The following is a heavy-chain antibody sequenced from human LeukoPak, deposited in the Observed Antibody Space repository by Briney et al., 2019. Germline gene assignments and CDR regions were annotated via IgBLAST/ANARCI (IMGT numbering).Heavy chain of an antibody. CDR3: AREGGPTGGAQDY. CDR2: INPSSGGT. Sequence: GASVKVSCKASGYTFTDYYMHWVRQAPGQGLEWMGWINPSSGGTNYAQKFQGRVTVTRDTSISTAYMDLSRLRSDDTAVYYCAREGGPTGGAQDYWGQGTLVTVSS. CDR1: GYTFTDYY. J-gene: IGHJ4*02. V-gene: IGHV1-2*02. D-gene: IGHD1-1*01.